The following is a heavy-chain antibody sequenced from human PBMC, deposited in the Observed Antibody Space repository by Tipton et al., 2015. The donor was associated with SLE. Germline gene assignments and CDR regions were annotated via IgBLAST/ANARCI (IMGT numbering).Heavy chain of an antibody. CDR2: IYGSGSS. V-gene: IGHV4-39*07. D-gene: IGHD3-10*01. CDR3: ARDPPSSYYYGMDV. Sequence: TLSLTCTVSGGSISSSSYYWGWVRQPPGKGLEWIGSIYGSGSSYYNPSLRSRVTISVDTSKNQFSLKLSSVTAADTAVYFCARDPPSSYYYGMDVWGRGATVTVSS. J-gene: IGHJ6*02. CDR1: GGSISSSSYY.